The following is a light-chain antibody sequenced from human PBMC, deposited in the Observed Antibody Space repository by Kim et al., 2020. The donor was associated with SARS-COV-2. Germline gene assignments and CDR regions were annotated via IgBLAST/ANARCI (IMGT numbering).Light chain of an antibody. CDR2: YDT. Sequence: PGKRARVTCGEISIRLRSVHWYQRRPGQAPILVIYYDTGRPSGIPERCSGSNSGNTATLAISRVEAGDEADYYCQVWDTGSDHPIFGGGTQLTVL. J-gene: IGLJ2*01. CDR1: SIRLRS. CDR3: QVWDTGSDHPI. V-gene: IGLV3-21*04.